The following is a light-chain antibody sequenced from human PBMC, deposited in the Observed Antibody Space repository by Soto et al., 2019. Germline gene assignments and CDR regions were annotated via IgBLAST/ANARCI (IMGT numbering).Light chain of an antibody. CDR1: QSVSDD. CDR2: GAS. Sequence: IVLTQSPAALSVSPGERVSLSCRASQSVSDDLAWYQQKPGKAPRLVIHGASTRATDFPARFSGSGSGTEFTLTISSPQSEDFGVYFCHQYNNWPQTFGGGTKVEIK. J-gene: IGKJ4*01. CDR3: HQYNNWPQT. V-gene: IGKV3-15*01.